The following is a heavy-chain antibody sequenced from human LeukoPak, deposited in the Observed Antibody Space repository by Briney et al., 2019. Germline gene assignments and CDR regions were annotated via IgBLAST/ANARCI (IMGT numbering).Heavy chain of an antibody. CDR1: GGSFSGYY. J-gene: IGHJ4*02. D-gene: IGHD2-2*02. Sequence: SETLSLTCAVYGGSFSGYYWSWIRQPPGKGLEWIGEINHSGSTYYNPSLKSRVTISVDTSKNQFSLKLSSVTAADTAVYYCARDEEYCSSTSCYKGNFDYWGQGTLVTVSS. V-gene: IGHV4-34*01. CDR2: INHSGST. CDR3: ARDEEYCSSTSCYKGNFDY.